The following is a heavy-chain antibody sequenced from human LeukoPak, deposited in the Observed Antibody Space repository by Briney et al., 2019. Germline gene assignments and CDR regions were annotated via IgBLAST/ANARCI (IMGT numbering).Heavy chain of an antibody. CDR2: MNPKTGDT. CDR3: ARDQWLDP. Sequence: ASVKVSCKASGYTFTSYDINWVRQATGQGLEWMGWMNPKTGDTGYAQNFQGRVTMTRDTSIRTAYMELSSLTSEDTAVYYCARDQWLDPWGQGTLVTVSS. CDR1: GYTFTSYD. V-gene: IGHV1-8*01. J-gene: IGHJ5*02.